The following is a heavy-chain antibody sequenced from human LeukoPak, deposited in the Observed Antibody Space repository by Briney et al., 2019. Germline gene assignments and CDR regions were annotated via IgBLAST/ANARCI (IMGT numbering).Heavy chain of an antibody. CDR2: INHSGST. CDR1: GGSFSGYY. Sequence: SETLFLTCGVYGGSFSGYYWSWIRQPPGKGLEWIGEINHSGSTNYNPSLKSRVTISVDTSKNQFSLKLSSVTAADTAVYYCARGQGTVTTHWGQGTLVTVSS. D-gene: IGHD4-17*01. CDR3: ARGQGTVTTH. J-gene: IGHJ4*02. V-gene: IGHV4-34*01.